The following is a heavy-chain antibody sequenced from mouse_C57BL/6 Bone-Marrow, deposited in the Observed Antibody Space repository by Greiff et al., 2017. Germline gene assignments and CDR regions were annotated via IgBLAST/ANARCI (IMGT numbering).Heavy chain of an antibody. D-gene: IGHD2-12*01. V-gene: IGHV1-59*01. J-gene: IGHJ3*01. Sequence: VQLQQPGAELVRPGTSVKLSCKASGYTFTSYWMHWVKQRPGQGLEWIGVIDPSDSYTNYNQKFKGKATLTVDTSSSTAYMPLSSLTSEDSAVYYCARGELLRFAYWGQGTLVTVSA. CDR3: ARGELLRFAY. CDR1: GYTFTSYW. CDR2: IDPSDSYT.